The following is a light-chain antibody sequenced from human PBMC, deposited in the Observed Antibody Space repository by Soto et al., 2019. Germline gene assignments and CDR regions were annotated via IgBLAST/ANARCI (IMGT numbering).Light chain of an antibody. CDR2: SSN. CDR1: SSNIGSNT. CDR3: AAWDDRLNGYV. V-gene: IGLV1-44*01. J-gene: IGLJ1*01. Sequence: QSVLTQPPSASGTPGQRVTISCSGSSSNIGSNTVNWYHHLPGTAPKLLIYSSNQRPSGVPDRFSGSKSGTSASLAISGLQSEDEADFYCAAWDDRLNGYVFGTGTKLTVL.